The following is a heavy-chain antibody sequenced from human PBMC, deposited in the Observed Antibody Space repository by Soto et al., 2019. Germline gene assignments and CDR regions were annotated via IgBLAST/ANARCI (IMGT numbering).Heavy chain of an antibody. CDR1: GFAFTNFE. V-gene: IGHV3-23*01. CDR2: ISVSGGET. J-gene: IGHJ4*02. Sequence: EVQLLESGGGLVQPGGSRRLSCTASGFAFTNFEMSWARQASGKGLEWVSFISVSGGETHYADSVKGRFTISRDNSKNTVDLQMNSLRCEDMAVYYCVKGGWLDDWGQGTLVTVSS. CDR3: VKGGWLDD. D-gene: IGHD6-19*01.